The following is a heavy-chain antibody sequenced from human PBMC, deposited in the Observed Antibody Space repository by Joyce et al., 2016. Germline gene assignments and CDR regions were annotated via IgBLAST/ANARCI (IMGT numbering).Heavy chain of an antibody. V-gene: IGHV3-15*01. CDR3: TADDSTRGGFELDY. CDR2: IKKDTSGGTT. D-gene: IGHD1-1*01. CDR1: GFNVSPAW. J-gene: IGHJ4*02. Sequence: EGQLVESGGGLVKQGGSLRRSCAASGFNVSPAWLSWVRQAPVKCLEWVALIKKDTSGGTTDYTAPVKGRFAISRDDSKNTVYLQMNSLKTEDTGIYYCTADDSTRGGFELDYWGQGTLVTVSS.